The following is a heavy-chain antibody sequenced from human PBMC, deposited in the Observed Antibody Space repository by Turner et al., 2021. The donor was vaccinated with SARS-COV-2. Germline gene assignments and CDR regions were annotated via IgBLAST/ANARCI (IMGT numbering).Heavy chain of an antibody. CDR3: ARHGPTSTTKAFDP. D-gene: IGHD4-17*01. CDR1: GGSISSSYYY. CDR2: IYYSGRT. J-gene: IGHJ5*02. Sequence: QLQLQESGPGLVKPSETLSHSCNFSGGSISSSYYYWGWIRQPPGKGLEWIGSIYYSGRTYYNPSLKSRVTISVDTSKNQFSLNLNSVTAADTAVCYCARHGPTSTTKAFDPWGQGTLVTVSS. V-gene: IGHV4-39*01.